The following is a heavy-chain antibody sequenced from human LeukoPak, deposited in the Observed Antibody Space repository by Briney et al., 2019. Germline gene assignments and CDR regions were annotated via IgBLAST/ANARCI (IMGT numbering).Heavy chain of an antibody. CDR2: IRYDGSNK. CDR1: GFTVSSNY. D-gene: IGHD2-2*01. CDR3: ARDRVIDQYQYTDY. Sequence: GGSLRLSCAASGFTVSSNYMSWVRQAPGKGLEWVAFIRYDGSNKYYADSVKGRFTISRDNSKNTLYLQMNSLRAEDTAVYYCARDRVIDQYQYTDYWGQGTLVTVSS. V-gene: IGHV3-30*02. J-gene: IGHJ4*02.